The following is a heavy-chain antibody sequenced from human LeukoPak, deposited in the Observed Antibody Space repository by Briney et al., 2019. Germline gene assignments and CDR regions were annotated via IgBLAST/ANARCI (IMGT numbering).Heavy chain of an antibody. J-gene: IGHJ5*02. CDR1: GFTFSSYG. D-gene: IGHD5-18*01. V-gene: IGHV3-30*02. CDR2: IRYDGSNK. Sequence: AGGSLRPSCAASGFTFSSYGMHWVRQAPGKGLEWVAFIRYDGSNKYYADSVKGRFTISRDNSKNTLYLQMNSLRAEDTAVYYCARTTTWIQLWWFDPWGQGTLVTVSS. CDR3: ARTTTWIQLWWFDP.